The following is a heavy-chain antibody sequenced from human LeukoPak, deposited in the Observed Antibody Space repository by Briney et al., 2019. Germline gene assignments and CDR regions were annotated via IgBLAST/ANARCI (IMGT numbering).Heavy chain of an antibody. Sequence: ASVKVSRKASGYTFTSYGISWVRQAPGQGLEWMGIINPSGGSTSYAQKFQGRVTMTRDTSTSTVYMELSSLRSEDTAVYYCARGRRLGLDYWGQGTLVTVSS. J-gene: IGHJ4*02. CDR3: ARGRRLGLDY. D-gene: IGHD6-19*01. V-gene: IGHV1-46*01. CDR1: GYTFTSYG. CDR2: INPSGGST.